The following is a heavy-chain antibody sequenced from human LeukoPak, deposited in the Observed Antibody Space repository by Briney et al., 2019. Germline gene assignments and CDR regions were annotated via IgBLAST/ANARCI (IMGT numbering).Heavy chain of an antibody. CDR2: IYYSGST. D-gene: IGHD2-2*01. Sequence: SETLSLTCTVSGGSISSSTYYWGWIRQPPGEGLEWIGAIYYSGSTYYNPSLRRRVTISVDTSQNLFSLKLSSVTAADTAVYFCASLKYQYYFDYWGQGNLVTVSS. V-gene: IGHV4-39*01. CDR3: ASLKYQYYFDY. J-gene: IGHJ4*02. CDR1: GGSISSSTYY.